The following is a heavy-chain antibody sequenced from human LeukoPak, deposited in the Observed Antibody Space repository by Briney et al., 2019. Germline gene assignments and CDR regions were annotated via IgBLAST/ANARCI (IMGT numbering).Heavy chain of an antibody. CDR1: GFTFSSYS. V-gene: IGHV3-21*01. CDR2: ISSSSSYI. CDR3: ARVHSSSWVYYYYGMDV. Sequence: PGGSLRLSCAASGFTFSSYSMNWVRQAPGKGLEWVSSISSSSSYIYYADSVKGRFTISRDNAKNSLYLQMNSLRAEDTAVYYCARVHSSSWVYYYYGMDVWGQGTTVTVSS. J-gene: IGHJ6*02. D-gene: IGHD6-13*01.